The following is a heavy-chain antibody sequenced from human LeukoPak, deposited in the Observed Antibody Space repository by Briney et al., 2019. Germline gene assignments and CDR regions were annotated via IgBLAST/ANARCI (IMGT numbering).Heavy chain of an antibody. D-gene: IGHD6-6*01. Sequence: GASVKVSCKASGYTFTGYYMHWVRQAPGQGPEWMGRINPNSGGTDYAQKFQGRVTMTRDTSVSTAYMELSRLTSDDTAVYYCAIQSIVPRPGYWGQGTLVAVSS. J-gene: IGHJ4*02. CDR1: GYTFTGYY. V-gene: IGHV1-2*06. CDR2: INPNSGGT. CDR3: AIQSIVPRPGY.